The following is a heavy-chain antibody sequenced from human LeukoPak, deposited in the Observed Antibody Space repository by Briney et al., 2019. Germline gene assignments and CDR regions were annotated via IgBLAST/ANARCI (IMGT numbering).Heavy chain of an antibody. V-gene: IGHV5-51*01. CDR3: ARRRGYSSGSINTYYYYGMDV. D-gene: IGHD6-19*01. J-gene: IGHJ6*02. CDR1: GYSFTSYW. CDR2: IYPGDSDT. Sequence: GESLKISCKGSGYSFTSYWIGWVRQMPGKGLEWMGIIYPGDSDTRYSPSFQGQVTISADKSISTAYPQWSSLKASDTAMYYCARRRGYSSGSINTYYYYGMDVWGQGTTVTVSS.